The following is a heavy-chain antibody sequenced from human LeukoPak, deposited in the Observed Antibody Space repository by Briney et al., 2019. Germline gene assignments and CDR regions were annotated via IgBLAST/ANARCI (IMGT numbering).Heavy chain of an antibody. J-gene: IGHJ4*02. Sequence: GASVKVSCKSSGYTFTSYGISWVRQAPGQGLEWMGWISAYNGNTNYAQKLQGRVTMTTDTSTSTAYMELRSLRSDDTAVYYCARVGAYCSGGSCYSDFWFDYWGQGTLVTASS. CDR3: ARVGAYCSGGSCYSDFWFDY. V-gene: IGHV1-18*01. D-gene: IGHD2-15*01. CDR1: GYTFTSYG. CDR2: ISAYNGNT.